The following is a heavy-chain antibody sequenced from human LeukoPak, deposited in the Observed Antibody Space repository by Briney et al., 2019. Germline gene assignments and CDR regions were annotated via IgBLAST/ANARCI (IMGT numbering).Heavy chain of an antibody. Sequence: ASVKVSCKASRYTFTSYYMHWVRQAPGQGLEWMGIINPSGGSTSYAQKFQGSVTMTRDTSTSTVYMELSSLRSEDTAVYYCARARYYYGSGSYYNPMGYWGQGTLVTVSS. V-gene: IGHV1-46*01. CDR2: INPSGGST. D-gene: IGHD3-10*01. CDR3: ARARYYYGSGSYYNPMGY. J-gene: IGHJ4*02. CDR1: RYTFTSYY.